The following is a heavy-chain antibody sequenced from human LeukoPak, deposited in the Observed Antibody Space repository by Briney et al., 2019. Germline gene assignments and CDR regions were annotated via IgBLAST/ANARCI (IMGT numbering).Heavy chain of an antibody. CDR2: IYYSGST. Sequence: SETLSLTCTVSGGSISSGDYYWSWIRQPPGTGLEWIGYIYYSGSTYYNPSLKSRVTISVDTSKNQFSLKLSSVTAADTAVYYCARGSTSFAGFDYWGQGTLVTVSS. CDR1: GGSISSGDYY. V-gene: IGHV4-30-4*01. D-gene: IGHD2-2*01. J-gene: IGHJ4*02. CDR3: ARGSTSFAGFDY.